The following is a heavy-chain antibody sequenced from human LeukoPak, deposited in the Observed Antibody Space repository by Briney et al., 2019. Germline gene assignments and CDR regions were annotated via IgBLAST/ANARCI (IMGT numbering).Heavy chain of an antibody. CDR1: GFTVSSNY. CDR3: ARDGPCSGGSCYSPYYYYYMDV. J-gene: IGHJ6*03. V-gene: IGHV3-69-1*01. CDR2: ISSSSNI. Sequence: GGSLRLSCAASGFTVSSNYMNWVRQAPGKGLEWVSSISSSSNIYYADSVKGRFTISRDNAKNSLYLQMNTLRAEDTAVYYCARDGPCSGGSCYSPYYYYYMDVWGKGTTVTVSS. D-gene: IGHD2-15*01.